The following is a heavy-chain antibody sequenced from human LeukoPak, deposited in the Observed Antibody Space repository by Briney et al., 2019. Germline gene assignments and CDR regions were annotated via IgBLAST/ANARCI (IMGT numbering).Heavy chain of an antibody. Sequence: SETLSLXCAVSGYSINSGYYWGWIRQPPGKGLEWIGSIYHSGSTYYNPSLKSRVTISVDTSKNQFSLKLSSVTAADTAVYYCARHPSATVWFDPWGQGTLVTVSS. CDR2: IYHSGST. D-gene: IGHD1-26*01. V-gene: IGHV4-38-2*01. CDR1: GYSINSGYY. J-gene: IGHJ5*02. CDR3: ARHPSATVWFDP.